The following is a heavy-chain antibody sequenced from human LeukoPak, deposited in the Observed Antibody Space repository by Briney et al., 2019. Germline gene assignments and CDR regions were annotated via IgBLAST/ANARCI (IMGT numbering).Heavy chain of an antibody. CDR1: GFTFSSYW. J-gene: IGHJ4*02. V-gene: IGHV3-7*03. CDR2: IKQDGSEK. Sequence: GGSLRLSCAASGFTFSSYWMSWVRQAPGKGLEWVANIKQDGSEKYYVDSVKGRFTFSRDNAKNSLYLQMDSLRAEDTAIYYCARDKSAGADTGSSFYYWGQGALVTVSS. CDR3: ARDKSAGADTGSSFYY. D-gene: IGHD3-10*01.